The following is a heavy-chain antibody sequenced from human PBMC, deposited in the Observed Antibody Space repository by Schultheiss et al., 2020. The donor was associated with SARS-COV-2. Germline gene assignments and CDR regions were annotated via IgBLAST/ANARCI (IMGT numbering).Heavy chain of an antibody. V-gene: IGHV3-7*01. Sequence: ESLKISCAASGFTFSSYWMSWVRQAPGKGLEWVANIKQDGSEKYYVDSVKGRFTISRDNSKNTLYLQMNSLRAEDTAVYYCARPAVTTDAFDIWGQGTMVTVSS. CDR3: ARPAVTTDAFDI. J-gene: IGHJ3*02. D-gene: IGHD4-17*01. CDR1: GFTFSSYW. CDR2: IKQDGSEK.